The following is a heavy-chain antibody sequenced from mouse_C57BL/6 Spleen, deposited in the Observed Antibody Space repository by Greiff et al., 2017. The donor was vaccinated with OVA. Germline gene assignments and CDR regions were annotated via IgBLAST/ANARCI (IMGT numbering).Heavy chain of an antibody. CDR1: GYAFSSSW. J-gene: IGHJ4*01. CDR2: IYPGDGDT. V-gene: IGHV1-82*01. D-gene: IGHD2-5*01. CDR3: APSSNYDTMDY. Sequence: QVQLKESGPELVKPGASVKISCKASGYAFSSSWMNWVKQRPGKGLEWIGRIYPGDGDTNYNGKFKGKATLTADKSSSTAYMQLSSLTSEDSAIDFCAPSSNYDTMDYWGQGTSVTVSS.